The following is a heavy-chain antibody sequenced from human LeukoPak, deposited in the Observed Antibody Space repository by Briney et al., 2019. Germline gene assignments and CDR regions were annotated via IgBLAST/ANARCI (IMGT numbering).Heavy chain of an antibody. D-gene: IGHD3-16*01. CDR2: IKQDGSEQ. Sequence: GGSLRLSCAASGFTFSNYWMSWVRQAPGKGLEWVANIKQDGSEQYYVDSVKGRLTISRDNAKNSLYLQMNSLRAEDTAVYYCARLGEKADFDYWGQGTLVTVSS. CDR1: GFTFSNYW. CDR3: ARLGEKADFDY. V-gene: IGHV3-7*01. J-gene: IGHJ4*02.